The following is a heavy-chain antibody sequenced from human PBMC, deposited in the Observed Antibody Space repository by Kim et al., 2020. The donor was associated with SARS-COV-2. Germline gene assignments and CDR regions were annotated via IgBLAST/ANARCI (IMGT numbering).Heavy chain of an antibody. CDR3: ARDVAVWGSSWYWFDP. D-gene: IGHD6-13*01. CDR1: GGSISSYY. CDR2: IYNSGST. J-gene: IGHJ5*02. V-gene: IGHV4-4*07. Sequence: SETLSLTCTVSGGSISSYYWSWIRQPAGKGLEWIGRIYNSGSTNYNPSLKSRVTMSVDTSKNQFSLKLSSVTAADTAVYYCARDVAVWGSSWYWFDPWGQGTLVTVSS.